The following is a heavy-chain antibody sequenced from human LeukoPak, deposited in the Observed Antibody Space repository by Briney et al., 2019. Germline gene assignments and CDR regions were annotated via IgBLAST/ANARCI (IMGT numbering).Heavy chain of an antibody. CDR3: AKVMDSYSSSWYQNPYYFDY. CDR1: GFTFSSYG. J-gene: IGHJ4*02. Sequence: GGSLRLSCAASGFTFSSYGMHWVRQAPGKGLEWVAFIRYDGSNKYYADSVKGRFTISRDNSKNTLYLQMNSLRAEDTAVYYCAKVMDSYSSSWYQNPYYFDYWGQGTLVTVSS. CDR2: IRYDGSNK. D-gene: IGHD6-13*01. V-gene: IGHV3-30*02.